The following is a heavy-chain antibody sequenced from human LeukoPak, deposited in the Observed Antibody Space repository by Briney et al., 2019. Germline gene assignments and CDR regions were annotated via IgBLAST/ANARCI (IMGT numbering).Heavy chain of an antibody. J-gene: IGHJ3*02. Sequence: SETLSLTCTVSGDSISSYYWNWIRQPPGKGLEWIGYIYYTGSTNYNPSLKSRVTISVDTSKNQFSLKLSSVTAADTAVYYCARDMDSSGYYYDDAFDIWGQGTMVTVSS. D-gene: IGHD3-22*01. CDR3: ARDMDSSGYYYDDAFDI. CDR2: IYYTGST. V-gene: IGHV4-59*12. CDR1: GDSISSYY.